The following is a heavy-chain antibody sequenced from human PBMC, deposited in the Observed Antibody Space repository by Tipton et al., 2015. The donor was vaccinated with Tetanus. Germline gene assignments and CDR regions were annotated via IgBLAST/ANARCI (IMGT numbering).Heavy chain of an antibody. CDR3: ARANFDSSKKGPFDS. CDR2: ISHSGST. D-gene: IGHD3-3*01. V-gene: IGHV4-30-4*01. Sequence: TLSLTCTVSGGSISSDAHYWSWIRQAPGKGLEWLGYISHSGSTNYSPSLKSRVTISVDTSKNQFSLRLSSVTAADTAVYFCARANFDSSKKGPFDSWGQGILVIVSA. J-gene: IGHJ4*02. CDR1: GGSISSDAHY.